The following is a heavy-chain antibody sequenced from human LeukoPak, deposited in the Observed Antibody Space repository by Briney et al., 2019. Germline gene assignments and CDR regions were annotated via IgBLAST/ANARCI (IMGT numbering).Heavy chain of an antibody. CDR1: GFTFSSYA. Sequence: GRSLRLSCAASGFTFSSYAMHWVRQAPGEGLEWVAVISYDGSNKYYADSVKGRFTISRDNAKNTLYLQMNSLRAEDTALYYCTRDTFGGDDCWGQGTLVTVSS. D-gene: IGHD3-10*01. CDR2: ISYDGSNK. J-gene: IGHJ4*02. CDR3: TRDTFGGDDC. V-gene: IGHV3-30-3*01.